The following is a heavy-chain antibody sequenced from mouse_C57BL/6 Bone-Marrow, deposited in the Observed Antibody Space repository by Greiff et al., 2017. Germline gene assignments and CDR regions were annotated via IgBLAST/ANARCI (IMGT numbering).Heavy chain of an antibody. V-gene: IGHV1-9*01. D-gene: IGHD2-4*01. CDR1: GYTFTGYW. J-gene: IGHJ3*01. CDR3: ARNYDFAWFAY. CDR2: ILPGSGST. Sequence: VKLMESGAELMKPGASVKLSCKATGYTFTGYWIEWVKQRPGHGLEWIGEILPGSGSTNYNEKFKGKATFTADTYSNTAYMQHSSLTTEDSAIYYCARNYDFAWFAYWGQGTLVTVSA.